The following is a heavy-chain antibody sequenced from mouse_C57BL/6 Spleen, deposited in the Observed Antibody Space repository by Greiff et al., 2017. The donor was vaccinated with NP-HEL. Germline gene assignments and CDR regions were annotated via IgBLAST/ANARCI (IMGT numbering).Heavy chain of an antibody. D-gene: IGHD1-1*01. Sequence: VQLQQSGPELVKPGASVKISCKASGYTFTDYYMNWVKQSHGKSLEWIGDINPNNGGTSYNQKFKGKATLTVDKSSSTAYMELRSLTSEDSAVYYCARRDGSSYDYFDYWGQGTTLTVSS. CDR3: ARRDGSSYDYFDY. CDR2: INPNNGGT. V-gene: IGHV1-26*01. CDR1: GYTFTDYY. J-gene: IGHJ2*01.